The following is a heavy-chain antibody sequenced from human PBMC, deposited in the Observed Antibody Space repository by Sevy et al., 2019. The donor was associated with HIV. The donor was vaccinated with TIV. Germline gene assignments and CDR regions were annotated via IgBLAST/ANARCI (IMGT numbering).Heavy chain of an antibody. D-gene: IGHD3-22*01. CDR1: GGTFSSYA. Sequence: ASVKVSCRASGGTFSSYAISWVRQAPGQGLQWMGGIIPVFETTNYAQKFQGRLTISADESTSTAFMELSSLTSDDMALYYCAGRTYFSDTTGYYYGAPFDYWGQGTLVTVSS. CDR2: IIPVFETT. J-gene: IGHJ4*02. CDR3: AGRTYFSDTTGYYYGAPFDY. V-gene: IGHV1-69*13.